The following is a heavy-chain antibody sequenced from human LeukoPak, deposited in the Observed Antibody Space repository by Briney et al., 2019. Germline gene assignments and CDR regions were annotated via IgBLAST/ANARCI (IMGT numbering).Heavy chain of an antibody. Sequence: ASVKVSCKASGYTFTSYDINWVRQATGQGLEWMGWMNPNSGNTGYARKFQGRVTMTRNTSISTAYMELSSLRSEDTAVHYCARGLPTEGSSVDYWGQGTLVTVSS. J-gene: IGHJ4*02. CDR3: ARGLPTEGSSVDY. V-gene: IGHV1-8*01. D-gene: IGHD6-6*01. CDR2: MNPNSGNT. CDR1: GYTFTSYD.